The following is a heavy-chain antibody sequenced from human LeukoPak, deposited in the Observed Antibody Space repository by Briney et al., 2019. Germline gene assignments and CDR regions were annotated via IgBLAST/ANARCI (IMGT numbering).Heavy chain of an antibody. CDR1: GFTVSSKY. CDR2: IYSGGST. Sequence: GGSLRLSCAASGFTVSSKYMSWVRQAPGKGLEWVSVIYSGGSTYYADSVKGRFTISRDNSKNTLYLQMNSLRAEDTAVYYCAGHPFIAVADYDLDYWGQGTLVTVSS. V-gene: IGHV3-66*04. D-gene: IGHD6-19*01. CDR3: AGHPFIAVADYDLDY. J-gene: IGHJ4*02.